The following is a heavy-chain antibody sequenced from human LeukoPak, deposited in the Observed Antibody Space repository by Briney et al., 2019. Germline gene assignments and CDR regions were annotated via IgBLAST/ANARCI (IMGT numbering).Heavy chain of an antibody. CDR3: ARGTYYYDSSGYMITFDY. Sequence: GRSLRLSCAASGFTFSSYGMHWVRQAPGKGLECVAVIWYDGSNKYYADSVKGRFTIPRDNSKNTLYLQMNSLRAEDTAVYYCARGTYYYDSSGYMITFDYWGQGTLVTVSS. V-gene: IGHV3-33*01. J-gene: IGHJ4*02. CDR1: GFTFSSYG. CDR2: IWYDGSNK. D-gene: IGHD3-22*01.